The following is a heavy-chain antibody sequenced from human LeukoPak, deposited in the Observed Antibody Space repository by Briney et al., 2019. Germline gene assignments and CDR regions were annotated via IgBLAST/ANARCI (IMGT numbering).Heavy chain of an antibody. V-gene: IGHV3-30*02. CDR3: AKDGDKGNYYFDY. D-gene: IGHD1-7*01. Sequence: GGSLRLSCAASGFTFSSYGMHWVCQAPGKGLEWVAFIRYDGSDKDYVDSVKGRFTISRDNSKNTLYLQMNSLRAEDTAVYYCAKDGDKGNYYFDYWGQGTLVTVSS. J-gene: IGHJ4*02. CDR2: IRYDGSDK. CDR1: GFTFSSYG.